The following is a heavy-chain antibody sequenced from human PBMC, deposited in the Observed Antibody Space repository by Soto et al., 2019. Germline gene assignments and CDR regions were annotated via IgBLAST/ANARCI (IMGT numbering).Heavy chain of an antibody. J-gene: IGHJ4*02. CDR1: GFMFSSAW. V-gene: IGHV3-15*01. CDR3: VEGWNDF. CDR2: IKSKADGGAR. Sequence: EVQMVQSGGDLVKPGGSLRLSCATSGFMFSSAWMSWVRQAPGKGLEWVARIKSKADGGARDYAAPVKGRFTISRDDSKNTVYLQMNSLRAEDTAVYYCVEGWNDFWGQGTLVTVSS. D-gene: IGHD1-1*01.